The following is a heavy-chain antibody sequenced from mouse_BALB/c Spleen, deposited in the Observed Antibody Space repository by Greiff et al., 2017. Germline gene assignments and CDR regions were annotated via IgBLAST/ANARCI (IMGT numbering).Heavy chain of an antibody. Sequence: VKLVESGPGLVAPSQSLSITCTVSGFSLTSYGVHWVRQPPGKGLEWLGVIWAGGSTNYNSALMSRLSISKDNSKSQVFLKMNSLQTDDTAMYYCARDIYDGYYYYAMDYWGQGTSVTVSS. J-gene: IGHJ4*01. CDR1: GFSLTSYG. CDR3: ARDIYDGYYYYAMDY. CDR2: IWAGGST. V-gene: IGHV2-9*02. D-gene: IGHD2-3*01.